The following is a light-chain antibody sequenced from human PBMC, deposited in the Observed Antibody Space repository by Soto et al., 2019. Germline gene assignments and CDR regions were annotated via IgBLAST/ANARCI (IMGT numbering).Light chain of an antibody. Sequence: QSALTQPASVSGSPGQSITISCTGTSSDVGGYNYVSWYQQHPGKVPKLMIYEVSNRPSGVVNRFSGSKSGNTASLTISGLQAEDEADYYCSSFTSSSTQVFGTGTKHTVL. J-gene: IGLJ1*01. V-gene: IGLV2-14*01. CDR3: SSFTSSSTQV. CDR1: SSDVGGYNY. CDR2: EVS.